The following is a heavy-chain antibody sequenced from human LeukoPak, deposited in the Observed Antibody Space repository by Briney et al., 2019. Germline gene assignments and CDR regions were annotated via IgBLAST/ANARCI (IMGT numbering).Heavy chain of an antibody. V-gene: IGHV4-34*01. D-gene: IGHD3-22*01. J-gene: IGHJ4*02. CDR1: GGSFSGYY. Sequence: SETLSLTCAVYGGSFSGYYWSWIRQPPGKGLEWIGEINHSGSTNYNPSLKSRVTISVDTSKNQFSLKLSSVTAADTAVYYCARASLAGRRDYYDSSGYYGHWGQGTLVTVSS. CDR3: ARASLAGRRDYYDSSGYYGH. CDR2: INHSGST.